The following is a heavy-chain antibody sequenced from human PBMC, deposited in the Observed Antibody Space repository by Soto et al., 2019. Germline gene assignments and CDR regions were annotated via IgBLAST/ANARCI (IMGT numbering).Heavy chain of an antibody. CDR3: AKALVPTS. CDR2: INPSSGDT. J-gene: IGHJ5*02. CDR1: GYSFNAYY. Sequence: GASVKVSCKASGYSFNAYYIHWVRQAPGQGLEWMGWINPSSGDTNYAQKFQGRVTMTRDTSISTAYMDLSRLRSDDTAIYFCAKALVPTSWGQGTLVTVSS. V-gene: IGHV1-2*02.